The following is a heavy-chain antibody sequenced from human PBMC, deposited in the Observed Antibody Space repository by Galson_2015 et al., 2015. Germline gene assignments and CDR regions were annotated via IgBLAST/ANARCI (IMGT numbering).Heavy chain of an antibody. CDR2: ISYDGSNK. Sequence: LRLSCAASGFPFRSYGMHWVRQAPGKGLEWVAVISYDGSNKYYADSVKGRFTISRDNSKNTLYLQMNSLRAEDTAVYYCATLYLWELRSAFDIWGQGTMVTVSS. J-gene: IGHJ3*02. V-gene: IGHV3-30*03. D-gene: IGHD1-26*01. CDR3: ATLYLWELRSAFDI. CDR1: GFPFRSYG.